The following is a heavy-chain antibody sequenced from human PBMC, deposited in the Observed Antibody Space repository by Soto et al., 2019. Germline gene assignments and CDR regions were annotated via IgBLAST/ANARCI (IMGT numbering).Heavy chain of an antibody. CDR1: GYTFTSYG. V-gene: IGHV1-18*01. D-gene: IGHD6-13*01. CDR2: ISAYNGNT. CDR3: ARDGRIAAAVQRGWFDP. J-gene: IGHJ5*02. Sequence: GASVKVSCEASGYTFTSYGISWVRQAPGQGLEWMGWISAYNGNTDYAQKLQGRVTMTTDTSTSTAYMELRSLRSDDTAVYYCARDGRIAAAVQRGWFDPWCQGTLVTVSS.